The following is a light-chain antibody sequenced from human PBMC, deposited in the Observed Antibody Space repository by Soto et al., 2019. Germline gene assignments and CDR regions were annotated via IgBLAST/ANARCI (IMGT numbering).Light chain of an antibody. CDR2: DVY. CDR1: RGVIGGYNY. V-gene: IGLV2-14*03. J-gene: IGLJ1*01. Sequence: QSVLTQPASVSASPGQSITISCTGTRGVIGGYNYVSWYQQHPGKAPKLMIYDVYHRPSGVSNRFSASKSGNTASPTISGLQAEDEADYYCSSYTSSTTLVFGTGTKVTVL. CDR3: SSYTSSTTLV.